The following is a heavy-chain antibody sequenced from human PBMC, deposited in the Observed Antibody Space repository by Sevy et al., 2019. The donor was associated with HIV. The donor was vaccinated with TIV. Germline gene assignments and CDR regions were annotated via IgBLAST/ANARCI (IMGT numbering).Heavy chain of an antibody. CDR3: TTVGLGYSSGWYVLDY. V-gene: IGHV3-15*01. CDR1: GFTFSNAW. CDR2: IKSKTDGGKT. Sequence: GGSLRLSCAASGFTFSNAWMSWVRQAPGKGLEWVGRIKSKTDGGKTDYAAPVKGRFTISRDDSKNTLYLQMNSLKTEDTAVYYCTTVGLGYSSGWYVLDYWGQGTLVTVSS. D-gene: IGHD6-19*01. J-gene: IGHJ4*02.